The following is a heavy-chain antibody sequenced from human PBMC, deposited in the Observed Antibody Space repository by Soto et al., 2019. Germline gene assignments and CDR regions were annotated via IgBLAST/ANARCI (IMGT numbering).Heavy chain of an antibody. J-gene: IGHJ6*02. Sequence: SVKVSCKASGGTFSSYAISWVRQAPGQGLEWMGGIIPIFGTANYAQKFQDRVTITADESTSTAYMELSSLRSEDTAVYYCARDSHERITMIVVAIRGMDVWGQGSTVTVSS. CDR1: GGTFSSYA. CDR3: ARDSHERITMIVVAIRGMDV. D-gene: IGHD3-22*01. V-gene: IGHV1-69*13. CDR2: IIPIFGTA.